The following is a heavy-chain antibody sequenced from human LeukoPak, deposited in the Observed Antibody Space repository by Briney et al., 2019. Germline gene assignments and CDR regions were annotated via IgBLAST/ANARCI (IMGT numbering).Heavy chain of an antibody. J-gene: IGHJ3*01. D-gene: IGHD2-21*02. CDR3: ARELRNAFDV. CDR1: GDSVSNKDAA. CDR2: TYYTSKWYN. V-gene: IGHV6-1*01. Sequence: SQTISLTCVISGDSVSNKDAAWNWIRQSPSRGLEWLGRTYYTSKWYNDSALFVKSRITVNPDTSKNHFSLQLNSVTSEDTALYFCARELRNAFDVWGLGTMVTVSS.